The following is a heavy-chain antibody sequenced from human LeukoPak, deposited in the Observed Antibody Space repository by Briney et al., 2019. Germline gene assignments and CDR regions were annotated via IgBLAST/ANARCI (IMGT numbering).Heavy chain of an antibody. D-gene: IGHD5-12*01. CDR2: LFTGGNA. CDR3: ARGLRWDSGDDWGPEH. V-gene: IGHV4-4*07. J-gene: IGHJ4*02. Sequence: SETLSLTCSVSGDSMNGYYWIWIRQTAGKGLEWIGRLFTGGNAECNPSLKSRVTMSVETSKSQFSLKLTSVTAADTAIYYCARGLRWDSGDDWGPEHWGQGVQVTVSS. CDR1: GDSMNGYY.